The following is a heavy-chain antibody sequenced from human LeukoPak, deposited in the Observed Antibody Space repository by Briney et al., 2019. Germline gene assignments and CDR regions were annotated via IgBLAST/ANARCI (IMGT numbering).Heavy chain of an antibody. Sequence: GASVKVSCKASGYTFTGYYMHWVRQAPGQGLEWMGWINPNSGGTNYAQKFQGRVTMTRDTSISTAYLQWSSLKASDTAMYYCARPGLEYSSSSLDYWGQGTLDTVSS. CDR2: INPNSGGT. V-gene: IGHV1-2*02. CDR3: ARPGLEYSSSSLDY. CDR1: GYTFTGYY. J-gene: IGHJ4*02. D-gene: IGHD6-6*01.